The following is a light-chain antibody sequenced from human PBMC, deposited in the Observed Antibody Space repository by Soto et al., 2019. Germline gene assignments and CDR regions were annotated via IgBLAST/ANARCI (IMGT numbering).Light chain of an antibody. J-gene: IGLJ2*01. CDR3: QVWESSRDQVV. CDR1: NIGSKS. V-gene: IGLV3-21*02. Sequence: SYELTQTSSVSVAPGQTAKITCGGNNIGSKSVHWYQQKAGQAPVLVVHDDSDRPSGIPERFSGSNSAKTATLTISRVEAGDEADYYCQVWESSRDQVVFAGGTKLTVL. CDR2: DDS.